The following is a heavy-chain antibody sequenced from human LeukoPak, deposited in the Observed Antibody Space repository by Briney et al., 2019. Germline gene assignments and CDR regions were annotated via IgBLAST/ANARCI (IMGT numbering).Heavy chain of an antibody. CDR1: GFTFRGNS. V-gene: IGHV3-21*01. CDR3: ARRADYFIYFDY. D-gene: IGHD2/OR15-2a*01. J-gene: IGHJ4*02. CDR2: ISSSSSYL. Sequence: GGSLRFSGAASGFTFRGNSMNWVPKAPGKALEGGSSISSSSSYLYYAGSAKGRFTLSRANAKNSLYLQQHSLRAEDTAVYYCARRADYFIYFDYWGQGTLVTVSP.